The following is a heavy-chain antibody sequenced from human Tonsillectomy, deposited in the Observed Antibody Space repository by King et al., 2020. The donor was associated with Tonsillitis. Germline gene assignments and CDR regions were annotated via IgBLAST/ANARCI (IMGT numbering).Heavy chain of an antibody. V-gene: IGHV5-10-1*01. CDR1: GYSFSNYY. J-gene: IGHJ4*02. CDR3: ARLGGSAF. CDR2: IDPSDSQT. D-gene: IGHD1-1*01. Sequence: AQLVQSGAEVKKPGESLRLSCKASGYSFSNYYISWVLQMPGKGLEWMGRIDPSDSQTDYSPSYQGHGTISADNSIRTAYLQWGSLQASDTAMYYCARLGGSAFWGQGTLVTVSS.